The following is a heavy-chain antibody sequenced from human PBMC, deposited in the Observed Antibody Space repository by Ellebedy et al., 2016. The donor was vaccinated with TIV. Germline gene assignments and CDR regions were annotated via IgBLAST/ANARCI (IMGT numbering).Heavy chain of an antibody. J-gene: IGHJ4*02. Sequence: GGSLRLSCAASGFIFSDYYMSWIRQAPGKGLEWISYISSSGTPIYYADSVKGRFTISRDNAKNSLDLQMNSLRADDTAVYYCAKDRIEMATMGFDYWGQGTLVTVSS. CDR3: AKDRIEMATMGFDY. D-gene: IGHD5-24*01. V-gene: IGHV3-11*01. CDR2: ISSSGTPI. CDR1: GFIFSDYY.